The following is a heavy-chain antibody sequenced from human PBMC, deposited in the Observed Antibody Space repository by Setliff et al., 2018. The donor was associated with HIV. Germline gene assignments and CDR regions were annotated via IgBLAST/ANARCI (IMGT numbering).Heavy chain of an antibody. D-gene: IGHD1-26*01. CDR2: IYYSGNS. CDR3: GRWEGDRLNAFDI. J-gene: IGHJ3*02. V-gene: IGHV4-31*03. Sequence: PSETLSLTCTVSGASISSGGYYWSWIRQQPGKGLEWIGYIYYSGNSFYNPSLQSRVAISVDTSKKQVSLRLTSVTTADTAVYYCGRWEGDRLNAFDIWGQGTMVTVSS. CDR1: GASISSGGYY.